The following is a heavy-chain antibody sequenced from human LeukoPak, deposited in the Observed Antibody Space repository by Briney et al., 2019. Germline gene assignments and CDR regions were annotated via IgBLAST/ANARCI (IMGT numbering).Heavy chain of an antibody. CDR1: GGSISSYY. CDR2: IYYSGST. Sequence: SETLSLTCTVSGGSISSYYWSWIRQPPGQGLEWIGYIYYSGSTNYNPSLKSRVTISVDTSKNQFSLKLSSVTAADTAVYYCAGTIRASYYYYYGMDVWGQGTTVTVSS. CDR3: AGTIRASYYYYYGMDV. V-gene: IGHV4-59*08. D-gene: IGHD3-9*01. J-gene: IGHJ6*02.